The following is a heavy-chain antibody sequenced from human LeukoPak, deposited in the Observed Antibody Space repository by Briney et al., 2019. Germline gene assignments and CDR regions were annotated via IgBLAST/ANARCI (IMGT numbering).Heavy chain of an antibody. D-gene: IGHD4-17*01. V-gene: IGHV1-8*01. J-gene: IGHJ4*02. CDR3: ARVKNYGDTPFDY. Sequence: ASVKVSCKASGYTFTSYDINWVRQATGQGLEWMGWVNPNSGNTGYAQKFQGRVTMTRNTSISTAYMELSSLRSEDTAVYYCARVKNYGDTPFDYWGQGTLVTVSS. CDR1: GYTFTSYD. CDR2: VNPNSGNT.